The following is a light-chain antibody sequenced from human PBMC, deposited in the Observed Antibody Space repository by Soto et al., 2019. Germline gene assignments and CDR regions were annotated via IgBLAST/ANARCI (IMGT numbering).Light chain of an antibody. J-gene: IGLJ1*01. CDR2: RNN. Sequence: QSALTQPPSASGTPGQGVTISCSGSTSNIGSNYVYWYQQLPGTAPKLLIYRNNQRPSAGPARCSGSESGTSASLAISGLRSEDEDDYFCATWDDSLSSFYVFGTGTKVTVL. CDR1: TSNIGSNY. V-gene: IGLV1-47*01. CDR3: ATWDDSLSSFYV.